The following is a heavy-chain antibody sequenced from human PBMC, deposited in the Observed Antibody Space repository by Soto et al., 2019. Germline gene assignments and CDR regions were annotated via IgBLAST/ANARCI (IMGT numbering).Heavy chain of an antibody. CDR3: AREPPLGDFVVLPAGILDY. Sequence: GSLRLSCAASGFTFRTYSMNWVRQAPGKGLEWLSYINSGSNSISYADTVKGRYTISRDNATNSLSLEMNSLRDEDTAVYYCAREPPLGDFVVLPAGILDYWGPGTLVTVSS. V-gene: IGHV3-48*02. D-gene: IGHD3-16*01. J-gene: IGHJ4*02. CDR1: GFTFRTYS. CDR2: INSGSNSI.